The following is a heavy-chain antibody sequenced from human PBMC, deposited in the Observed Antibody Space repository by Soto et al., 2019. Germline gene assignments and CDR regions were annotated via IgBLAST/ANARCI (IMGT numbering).Heavy chain of an antibody. CDR3: TREAGWQRMVPYD. D-gene: IGHD6-25*01. Sequence: QVQLVQSGTEVKKPGASVNVSCKAFGYTFTSYGFSWVRQVPGQGLEWLGWISAINGDTHYSQTMKGRLTATTDTATTSVHMELTSLTPADTAVYYCTREAGWQRMVPYDWGQGTLVTVS. J-gene: IGHJ1*01. V-gene: IGHV1-18*01. CDR2: ISAINGDT. CDR1: GYTFTSYG.